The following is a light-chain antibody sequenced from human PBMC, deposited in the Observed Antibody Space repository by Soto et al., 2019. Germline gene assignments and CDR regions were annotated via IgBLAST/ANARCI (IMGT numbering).Light chain of an antibody. CDR1: SSDVGGYNY. V-gene: IGLV2-14*03. CDR3: SSCATISSLHV. CDR2: DVS. Sequence: QSALTQPASVSGSPGQSITISCTGASSDVGGYNYVSWYQQHPGKAPKLIIYDVSNRPSGVSDRFSGSKSGNTASLTISGLQTEDEADYFCSSCATISSLHVYGTGTKLTVL. J-gene: IGLJ1*01.